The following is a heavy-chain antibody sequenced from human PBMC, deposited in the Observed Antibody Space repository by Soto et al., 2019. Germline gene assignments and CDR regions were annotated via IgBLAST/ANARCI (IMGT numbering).Heavy chain of an antibody. CDR1: GGTFSSYA. CDR3: ARVVGYCSSTSCPHGDWFDP. V-gene: IGHV1-69*06. CDR2: IIPIFGTA. Sequence: GASVTVSCKASGGTFSSYAISWVRQAPGQGLEWMGGIIPIFGTANYAQKFQGRVTITADKSTSTAYMELSSLRSEDTAVYYCARVVGYCSSTSCPHGDWFDPWGQGTLVTVSS. D-gene: IGHD2-2*01. J-gene: IGHJ5*02.